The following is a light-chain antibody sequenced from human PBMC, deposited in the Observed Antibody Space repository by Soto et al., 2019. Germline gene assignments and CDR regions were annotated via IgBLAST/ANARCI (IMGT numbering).Light chain of an antibody. CDR3: QQFNSFPRT. J-gene: IGKJ1*01. Sequence: DIPLTQSPSFLSASVGDRVTVTCRASQGISSYLAWYQQKPGKAPKLLIYAASTLQSGVPSRFSGSGSGTEFTLTISSLQTEDLATYYCQQFNSFPRTFGLGTQVEIK. CDR2: AAS. CDR1: QGISSY. V-gene: IGKV1-9*01.